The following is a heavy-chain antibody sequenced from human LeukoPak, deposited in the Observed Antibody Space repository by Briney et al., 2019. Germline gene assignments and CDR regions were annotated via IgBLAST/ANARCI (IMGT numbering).Heavy chain of an antibody. D-gene: IGHD3-22*01. V-gene: IGHV3-15*01. CDR1: GFTFSNAW. J-gene: IGHJ4*02. CDR3: TTNRLYDSSGYAFDY. Sequence: GGSLRLSCAASGFTFSNAWMSWVRQAPGKGLEWVGRIKSKTDGGTTDYVAPVKGRFTISRDDSKNTLYLQMNSLKTEDTAVYYCTTNRLYDSSGYAFDYWGQGTLVTVSS. CDR2: IKSKTDGGTT.